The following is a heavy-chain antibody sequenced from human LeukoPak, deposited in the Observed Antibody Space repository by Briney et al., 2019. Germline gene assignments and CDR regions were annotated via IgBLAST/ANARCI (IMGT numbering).Heavy chain of an antibody. CDR2: INTNTGNP. CDR1: GYTFTSYA. Sequence: GASVKVSCKASGYTFTSYAMNWVRQAPGQGLEWMGWINTNTGNPTYAQGVTGRFVFSLDTSVSTAYLQISSLKAEDTAVYYCARDPNYYDSSGYYLPNWFDPWGQGTLVTVSS. CDR3: ARDPNYYDSSGYYLPNWFDP. J-gene: IGHJ5*02. D-gene: IGHD3-22*01. V-gene: IGHV7-4-1*02.